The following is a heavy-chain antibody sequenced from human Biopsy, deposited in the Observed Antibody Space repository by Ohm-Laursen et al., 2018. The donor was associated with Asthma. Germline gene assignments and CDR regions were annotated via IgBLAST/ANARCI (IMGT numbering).Heavy chain of an antibody. V-gene: IGHV4-59*01. Sequence: SETLSLICTVSGGSISSYYWSWIRRAPGKGLEWIGYVQYNGRSNYNPSLKSRVTISVDTFTDRCSLKLTSVTAADTAIYYCARSIAVAGVPFDPWGQRTLVTVSS. D-gene: IGHD6-19*01. J-gene: IGHJ5*02. CDR1: GGSISSYY. CDR2: VQYNGRS. CDR3: ARSIAVAGVPFDP.